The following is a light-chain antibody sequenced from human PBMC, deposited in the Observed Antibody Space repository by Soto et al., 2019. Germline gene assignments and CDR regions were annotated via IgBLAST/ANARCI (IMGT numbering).Light chain of an antibody. J-gene: IGKJ4*01. CDR2: DAS. CDR1: QDISNS. V-gene: IGKV1-33*01. CDR3: QQYDNIPLSLT. Sequence: IQMTQSPSSLSASVGDSVTITSQASQDISNSLNWYQQKPGKAPKLLIYDASNLETGVPSGCSGSGSGTDFTFNISSLQPEDIATDYCQQYDNIPLSLTFGGGNKVEIK.